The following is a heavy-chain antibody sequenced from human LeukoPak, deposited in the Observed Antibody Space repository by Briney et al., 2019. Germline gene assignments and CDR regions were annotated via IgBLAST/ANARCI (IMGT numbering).Heavy chain of an antibody. Sequence: PSETLSLTCAVYGGFFRGYYWSWIRQPPGKGLEGMGESNHSGSTNYNPSLKSRVNISVDTSKNQFSLKLSSVTAAATAVYYCARGPGYSSSWHPYYYYYGMDVWGQGTTVTVSS. CDR2: SNHSGST. CDR3: ARGPGYSSSWHPYYYYYGMDV. J-gene: IGHJ6*02. CDR1: GGFFRGYY. V-gene: IGHV4-34*01. D-gene: IGHD6-13*01.